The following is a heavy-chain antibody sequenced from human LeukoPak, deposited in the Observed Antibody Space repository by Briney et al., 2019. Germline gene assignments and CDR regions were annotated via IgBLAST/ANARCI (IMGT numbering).Heavy chain of an antibody. J-gene: IGHJ4*02. CDR1: GFTFSSYA. D-gene: IGHD3-22*01. CDR2: ISYDGSNK. CDR3: ARDFYDSTGYYFDY. Sequence: GRSLRLSCAASGFTFSSYAMHWVRQAPGKGLEWVAVISYDGSNKYYADSVKGRFTISRDNSKNTLYLQMNSLRAEDTAVYYCARDFYDSTGYYFDYWGQGTQVTVSP. V-gene: IGHV3-30*04.